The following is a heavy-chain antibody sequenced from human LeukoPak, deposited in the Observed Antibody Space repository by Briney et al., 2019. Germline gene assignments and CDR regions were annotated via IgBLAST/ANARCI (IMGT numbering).Heavy chain of an antibody. CDR3: ARAIEWEPYYFDY. D-gene: IGHD1-26*01. CDR2: INPNSGGT. CDR1: GYTFTGYY. Sequence: GASVKVSCKASGYTFTGYYMHWVRQAPGQGLEWMGWINPNSGGTNYAQKFQGRVTMTRDTSINTAYVELSRLRSDDTAVYYCARAIEWEPYYFDYWGQGTLVTVSS. V-gene: IGHV1-2*02. J-gene: IGHJ4*02.